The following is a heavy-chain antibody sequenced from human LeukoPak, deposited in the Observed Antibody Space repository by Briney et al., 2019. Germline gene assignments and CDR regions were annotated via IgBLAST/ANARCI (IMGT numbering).Heavy chain of an antibody. V-gene: IGHV1-18*01. CDR3: AREVPYDSSRYYQPFDY. CDR2: ISAYNGNT. CDR1: GYTFTSYG. D-gene: IGHD3-22*01. Sequence: ASVKVSCKASGYTFTSYGISWVGQAPGQGLEWMGWISAYNGNTNYAQKLQGRVTMTTDTSTSTAYMELRSLRSDDTAVYYCAREVPYDSSRYYQPFDYWGQGTLVTVSS. J-gene: IGHJ4*02.